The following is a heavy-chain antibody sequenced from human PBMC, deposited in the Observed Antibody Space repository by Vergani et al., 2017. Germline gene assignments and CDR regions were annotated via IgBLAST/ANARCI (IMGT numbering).Heavy chain of an antibody. D-gene: IGHD5-12*01. CDR1: GYTFTSYG. CDR2: ISDYNGNT. Sequence: QVQLVQSGAEVKKPGASVKVSCKASGYTFTSYGISWVRQAPGQGLEWMGWISDYNGNTKYAQKLKGRVTMTTDTAKDTAYMELRSLRTDDTAVYYCAGPQVDIVATTHYYYYYGMDVWGQGTTVTVSS. J-gene: IGHJ6*02. V-gene: IGHV1-18*01. CDR3: AGPQVDIVATTHYYYYYGMDV.